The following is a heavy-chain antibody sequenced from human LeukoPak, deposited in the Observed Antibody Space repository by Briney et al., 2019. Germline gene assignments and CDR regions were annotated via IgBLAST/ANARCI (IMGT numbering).Heavy chain of an antibody. CDR1: GGSISSYY. D-gene: IGHD3-9*01. J-gene: IGHJ4*02. V-gene: IGHV4-59*01. Sequence: SETLSLTGTVSGGSISSYYWSWIRQRPGKGLEWIGYIYYSGSTNYNPSLKSRVTISVDTSKNQFSLKLRSVTAADTAVYYCARVTGYMIEDYFDYWGQGILVTVSS. CDR3: ARVTGYMIEDYFDY. CDR2: IYYSGST.